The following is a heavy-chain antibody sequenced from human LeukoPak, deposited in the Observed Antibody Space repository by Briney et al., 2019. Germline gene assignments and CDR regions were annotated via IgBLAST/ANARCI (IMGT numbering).Heavy chain of an antibody. D-gene: IGHD3-22*01. CDR3: AKGGEVYYDSSGYSDY. V-gene: IGHV3-23*01. J-gene: IGHJ4*02. Sequence: GGSLRLSCAASGFSFDDYAMHWVRQAPGKGLEWVSAISGSGGSTYYADSVKGRFTISRDNSKNTLYLQMNSLRAEDTAVYYCAKGGEVYYDSSGYSDYWGQGTLVTVSS. CDR1: GFSFDDYA. CDR2: ISGSGGST.